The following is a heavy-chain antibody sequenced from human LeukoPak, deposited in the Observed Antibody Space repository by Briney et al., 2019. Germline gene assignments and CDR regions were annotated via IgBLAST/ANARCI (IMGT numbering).Heavy chain of an antibody. CDR3: ARDYQLGRAWFDP. CDR1: RFTFSSYS. J-gene: IGHJ5*02. D-gene: IGHD5-24*01. V-gene: IGHV3-21*01. CDR2: ISGGSGYI. Sequence: PGGSLRLSWAASRFTFSSYSMSWVRQAPGKGLEWVSSISGGSGYIYYPDSVKGRFTISRDNAKNSLYLQMNSLRAEDTAVYYCARDYQLGRAWFDPWGQGTLVTVSS.